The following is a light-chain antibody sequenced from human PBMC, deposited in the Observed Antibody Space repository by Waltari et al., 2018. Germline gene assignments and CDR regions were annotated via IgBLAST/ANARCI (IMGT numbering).Light chain of an antibody. CDR1: SSDVGSYNL. Sequence: QSALTQPASGSGSPGQPITISCTGTSSDVGSYNLVAWYQQHPGKAPKLMIYEGSKWPSVVSDRFSGSKSGNTASLTISGLQAEDEADYYCCSYAGSSTVVFGGGTKLTVL. V-gene: IGLV2-23*01. J-gene: IGLJ2*01. CDR2: EGS. CDR3: CSYAGSSTVV.